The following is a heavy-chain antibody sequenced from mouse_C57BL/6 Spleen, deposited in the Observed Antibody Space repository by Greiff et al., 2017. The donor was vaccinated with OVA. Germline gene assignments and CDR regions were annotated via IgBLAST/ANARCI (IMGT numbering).Heavy chain of an antibody. D-gene: IGHD2-5*01. J-gene: IGHJ4*01. CDR3: ARWSNLFYAMDY. CDR2: INPNNGGT. CDR1: GYTFTDYN. Sequence: EVQLQQSGPELVKPGASVKMSCKASGYTFTDYNMHWVKQSHGKSLEWIGYINPNNGGTSYNQKFKGKATLTVNNSSSTAYMELRSLTSEDSAVYYCARWSNLFYAMDYWGQGTSVTVSS. V-gene: IGHV1-22*01.